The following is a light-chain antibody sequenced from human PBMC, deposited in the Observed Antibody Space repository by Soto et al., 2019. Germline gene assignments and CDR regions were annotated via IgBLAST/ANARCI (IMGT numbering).Light chain of an antibody. V-gene: IGKV1-6*01. Sequence: AIQMTQSPSSLSASVGDRVTITCRASQGIRNDLVWYQQKPGKAHKLLIYAASRLQSGVPSRFSRSRSGTDCSLTISSLQPKDFATYYCLQDYNYPRTFGGGTKVESK. J-gene: IGKJ4*01. CDR2: AAS. CDR3: LQDYNYPRT. CDR1: QGIRND.